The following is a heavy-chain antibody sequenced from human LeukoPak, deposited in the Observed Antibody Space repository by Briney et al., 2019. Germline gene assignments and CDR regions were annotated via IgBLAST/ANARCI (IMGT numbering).Heavy chain of an antibody. J-gene: IGHJ3*02. CDR3: ARNLQEWLHNDAFDI. D-gene: IGHD3-3*01. CDR2: IYPGDSDT. Sequence: GGSLKISCKGSGYSFTSYWIGWVRQMPGKGLEWMGIIYPGDSDTRYSPSFQGQVTISADKSISTAYLQWSSLKASDTAMYYCARNLQEWLHNDAFDIWGQGTMVTVSS. V-gene: IGHV5-51*01. CDR1: GYSFTSYW.